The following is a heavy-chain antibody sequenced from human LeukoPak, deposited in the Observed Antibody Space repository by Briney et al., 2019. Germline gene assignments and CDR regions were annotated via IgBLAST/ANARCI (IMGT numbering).Heavy chain of an antibody. J-gene: IGHJ4*02. Sequence: KPSEALSLTCTVSGGSISGYYWNWIRQPPGKGLEWIGYIYYSGSTNYNPSLKSRVTMSLDTSKNQFSLKLSSVTAADTAVYHCARDSGPNFDYWGQGTLVTVSS. CDR3: ARDSGPNFDY. V-gene: IGHV4-59*01. CDR2: IYYSGST. CDR1: GGSISGYY.